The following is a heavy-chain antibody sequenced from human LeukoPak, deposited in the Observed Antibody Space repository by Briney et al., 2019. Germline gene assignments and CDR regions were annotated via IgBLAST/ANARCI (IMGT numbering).Heavy chain of an antibody. CDR1: GFTFSSYG. CDR3: ARTGGIVGATNFDY. Sequence: GRSLRLSCAASGFTFSSYGMHWVRQAPGKGLEWVAVIWYDGSNEYYADSVKGRFTISRDNSKNTLYLQMNSLRAEDTAVYYCARTGGIVGATNFDYWGQGTLVTVSS. CDR2: IWYDGSNE. J-gene: IGHJ4*02. V-gene: IGHV3-33*01. D-gene: IGHD1-26*01.